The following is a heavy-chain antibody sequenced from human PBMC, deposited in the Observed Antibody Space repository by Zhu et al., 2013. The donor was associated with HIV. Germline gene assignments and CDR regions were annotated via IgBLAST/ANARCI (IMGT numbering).Heavy chain of an antibody. J-gene: IGHJ4*02. D-gene: IGHD2-15*01. CDR1: GFTFSSYG. CDR2: ISYDGSNK. Sequence: VQLVESGGGVVQPGRSLRLSCAASGFTFSSYGMHWVRQAPGKGLEWVAVISYDGSNKYYADSVKGRFTISRDNSKNTLYLQMNSLRAEDTAVYYCAKDLGYCSGGSCYRGLDYWGQGTLVTVSS. CDR3: AKDLGYCSGGSCYRGLDY. V-gene: IGHV3-30*18.